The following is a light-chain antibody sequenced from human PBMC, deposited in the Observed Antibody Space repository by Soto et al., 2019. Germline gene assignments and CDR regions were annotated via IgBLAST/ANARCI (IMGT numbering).Light chain of an antibody. Sequence: QSALTQPPSASGSLGQSVTISCSGASSDIGGYNYVAWYQQHPGKAPKLIIYEVNKRPSGVPDRFSGSKSGNTASLTVSGLQAEDEADYSCSSYAGGNNLLFGGGTKLNVL. CDR1: SSDIGGYNY. V-gene: IGLV2-8*01. J-gene: IGLJ2*01. CDR3: SSYAGGNNLL. CDR2: EVN.